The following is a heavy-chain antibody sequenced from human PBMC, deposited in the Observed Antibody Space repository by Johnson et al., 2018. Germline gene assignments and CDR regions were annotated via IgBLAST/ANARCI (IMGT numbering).Heavy chain of an antibody. CDR1: GFTFSSYD. Sequence: VQSGGSLRRSCAASGFTFSSYDMHWVRQATGKGLEWVSAIGTAGDTYYPGSVKGRFTISRENAKNSLYLQMNSLRAGDTAVYYCVRGYGSGPNRVCFICIFDIWGQGTMVTVAS. V-gene: IGHV3-13*01. D-gene: IGHD2-8*01. J-gene: IGHJ3*02. CDR2: IGTAGDT. CDR3: VRGYGSGPNRVCFICIFDI.